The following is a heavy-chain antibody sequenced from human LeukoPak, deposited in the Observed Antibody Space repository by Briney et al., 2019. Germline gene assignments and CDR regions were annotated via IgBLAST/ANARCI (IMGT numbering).Heavy chain of an antibody. Sequence: GGSLRLSCTASGFTFGDYAMSWFRQAPGKGLEWVGFIRSKAYGGTTEYAASVKGRFTISRDDSKSIAYLQMNSLKIEDTAVYYCTVPTSRAYYHDSAAFDYWGQGTLVTVSS. V-gene: IGHV3-49*03. D-gene: IGHD3-22*01. CDR3: TVPTSRAYYHDSAAFDY. CDR2: IRSKAYGGTT. CDR1: GFTFGDYA. J-gene: IGHJ4*02.